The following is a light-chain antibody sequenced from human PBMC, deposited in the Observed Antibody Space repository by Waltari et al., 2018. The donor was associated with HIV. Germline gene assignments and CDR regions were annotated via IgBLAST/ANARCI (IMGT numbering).Light chain of an antibody. CDR1: QGIRNY. CDR3: QQHNTYPLT. V-gene: IGKV1-9*01. CDR2: GAA. J-gene: IGKJ3*01. Sequence: DILLTQSPPFLSASVGDRVTISCRASQGIRNYLAWFQQKPGRAPKLLIFGAATLQGGVPSRFSGGVSGTQFTLTINNLQPEDFATYYCQQHNTYPLTFGPGT.